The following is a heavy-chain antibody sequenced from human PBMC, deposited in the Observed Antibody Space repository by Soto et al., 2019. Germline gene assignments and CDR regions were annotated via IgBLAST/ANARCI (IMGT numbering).Heavy chain of an antibody. CDR2: IHHGGNT. J-gene: IGHJ6*02. CDR1: GASISSDNR. V-gene: IGHV4-4*02. Sequence: QVQLQESGPGLVKPSGTLSLTCAVSGASISSDNRWSWVRQPPGKGLEWIGEIHHGGNTNYNPPLKSRVTISVDKTKNQFSLNLTSVTAADTAVYYCARVSGVRGDLDYDGMDVWGQGTTVTVSS. D-gene: IGHD3-10*01. CDR3: ARVSGVRGDLDYDGMDV.